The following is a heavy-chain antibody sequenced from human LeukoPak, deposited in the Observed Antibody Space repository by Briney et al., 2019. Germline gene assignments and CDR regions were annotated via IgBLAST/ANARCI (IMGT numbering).Heavy chain of an antibody. CDR3: AREAWGSSCSDY. CDR2: INAGNGNT. CDR1: GYTFTSYA. D-gene: IGHD6-13*01. Sequence: GASVKVTCKASGYTFTSYAMHWVRQAPGQRLEWMGWINAGNGNTKYSQKFQGRVTITRDTSASTAYMELSSLRSEDTAVYYCAREAWGSSCSDYWGQGTLVTVSS. J-gene: IGHJ4*02. V-gene: IGHV1-3*01.